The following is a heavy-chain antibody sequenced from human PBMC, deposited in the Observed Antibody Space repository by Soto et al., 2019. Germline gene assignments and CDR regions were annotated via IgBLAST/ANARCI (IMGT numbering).Heavy chain of an antibody. Sequence: ASEKVSCKASGYTFTSYYMHWVRQAPGQGLEWMGIINPSGGSTSYAQKFQGRVTMTRDTSTSTVYMELSSLRSEDTAVYYCATGIAAAAHDYWGQGTLVTVSS. D-gene: IGHD6-13*01. V-gene: IGHV1-46*03. CDR3: ATGIAAAAHDY. CDR1: GYTFTSYY. CDR2: INPSGGST. J-gene: IGHJ4*02.